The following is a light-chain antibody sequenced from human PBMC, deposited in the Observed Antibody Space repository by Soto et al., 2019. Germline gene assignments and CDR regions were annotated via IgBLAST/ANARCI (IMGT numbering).Light chain of an antibody. CDR3: QQYCSSPRT. V-gene: IGKV3-20*01. CDR2: GAS. J-gene: IGKJ2*01. CDR1: QSVSNNY. Sequence: EVVLTQSPGTLSLSPGERATLSCRASQSVSNNYLAWYQQKPGQAPRLLIYGASSRATGIPDRFSGSGSGTDFTLTISRLEPEDLAVYYCQQYCSSPRTFGQGTKLEI.